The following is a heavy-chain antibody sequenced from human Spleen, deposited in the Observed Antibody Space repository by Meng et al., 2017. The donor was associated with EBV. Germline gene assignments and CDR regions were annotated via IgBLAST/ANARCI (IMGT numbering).Heavy chain of an antibody. CDR1: GGSITTGGYS. D-gene: IGHD3-10*02. CDR3: ARGGQYYYVNWFDP. Sequence: QLLLQESGSGLVRPSQTLSLTCTVSGGSITTGGYSLSWIRQPPGKGLEWIGYIYHDGSAYYNPSLRSRVTISEDRSKNQFSLKLSSVTAADTAVYYCARGGQYYYVNWFDPWGQGTLVTVSS. CDR2: IYHDGSA. V-gene: IGHV4-30-2*01. J-gene: IGHJ5*02.